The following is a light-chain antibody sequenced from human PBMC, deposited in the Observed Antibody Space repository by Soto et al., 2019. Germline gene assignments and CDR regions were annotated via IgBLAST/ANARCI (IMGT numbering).Light chain of an antibody. V-gene: IGLV2-23*02. Sequence: QSVLTQPASVSGSPGQSITFSCTGSSDDIGNFNLVSWYQQYPGKAPKLILYVVNKRPLGVSDRFSGSKSGNTASLTISGLQAEDEADYHCCSYAGSRWVFGGGTKLAVL. CDR1: SDDIGNFNL. CDR2: VVN. CDR3: CSYAGSRWV. J-gene: IGLJ3*02.